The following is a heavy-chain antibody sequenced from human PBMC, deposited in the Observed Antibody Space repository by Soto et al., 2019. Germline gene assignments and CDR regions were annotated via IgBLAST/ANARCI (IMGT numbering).Heavy chain of an antibody. Sequence: QVQLVESGGGVVQPGRSLRLSCAASGFTFSSYAMHWVRQAPGKGLEWVAVISYDGSNKYYADSVKGRFTISRDNSKNTVYLQMNSLRAEDTAVYYCARDDGTYSSGWYDAFDIWGQGTMVTVSS. CDR1: GFTFSSYA. V-gene: IGHV3-30-3*01. CDR3: ARDDGTYSSGWYDAFDI. CDR2: ISYDGSNK. J-gene: IGHJ3*02. D-gene: IGHD6-19*01.